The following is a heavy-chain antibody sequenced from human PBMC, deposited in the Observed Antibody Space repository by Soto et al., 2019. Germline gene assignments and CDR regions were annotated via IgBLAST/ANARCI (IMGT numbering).Heavy chain of an antibody. D-gene: IGHD2-15*01. CDR3: ARDGAAPGGMDV. CDR2: IYHSGST. Sequence: SETLSLTCNVSGASISSGDYYWSWIRQPPGKGLEWIGYIYHSGSTSYNPSLKSRVTISVDRSKNQFSLKLSSVTAADTAVYYCARDGAAPGGMDVWGQGTTVTVSS. CDR1: GASISSGDYY. V-gene: IGHV4-30-4*01. J-gene: IGHJ6*02.